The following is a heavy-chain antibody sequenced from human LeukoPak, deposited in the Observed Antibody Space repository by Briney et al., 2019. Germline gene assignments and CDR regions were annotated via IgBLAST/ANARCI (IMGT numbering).Heavy chain of an antibody. CDR2: ITSDGSST. CDR3: ARDGAPSDWLDV. CDR1: GFTFSTYW. Sequence: PGGSLRLSCAASGFTFSTYWMHWVRQAPGKGLVWVSRITSDGSSTSYADSVKGRFTISRDNAKNMQYLQMNSLSAEDTAVYYCARDGAPSDWLDVWGQGTTVTVSS. D-gene: IGHD3-9*01. V-gene: IGHV3-74*01. J-gene: IGHJ6*02.